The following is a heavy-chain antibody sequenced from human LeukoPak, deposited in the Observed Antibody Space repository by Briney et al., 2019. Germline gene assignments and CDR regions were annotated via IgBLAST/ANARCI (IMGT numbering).Heavy chain of an antibody. J-gene: IGHJ6*02. CDR1: GYTFTSYG. CDR2: ISAYNGNT. D-gene: IGHD6-19*01. CDR3: ARDWSSSGWYNYYYYGMDV. V-gene: IGHV1-18*01. Sequence: ASVKVSCKASGYTFTSYGISWVRQAPGQGLEWMGWISAYNGNTNYAQKLQGRVTMTTDTSTSTAYMELRSLRSEDTPVYYCARDWSSSGWYNYYYYGMDVWGQGTTVTVSS.